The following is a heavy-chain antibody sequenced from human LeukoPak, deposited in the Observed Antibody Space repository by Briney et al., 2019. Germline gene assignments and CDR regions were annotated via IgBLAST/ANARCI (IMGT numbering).Heavy chain of an antibody. CDR3: ARDGALYSGYEYSGIIDY. J-gene: IGHJ4*02. D-gene: IGHD5-12*01. CDR2: FSSSSTI. Sequence: GGSLGLSCAASGFPFSSYSLNGVGQAPGKGQEGVSYFSSSSTIYYADSVKGRFTISRDNAKNSLYLQMNSLRDEDTAVYYCARDGALYSGYEYSGIIDYWGQGTLVTVSS. CDR1: GFPFSSYS. V-gene: IGHV3-48*02.